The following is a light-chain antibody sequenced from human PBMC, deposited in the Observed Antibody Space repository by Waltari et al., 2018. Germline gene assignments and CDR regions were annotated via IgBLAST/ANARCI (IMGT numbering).Light chain of an antibody. Sequence: SALAQPASVSGSPGQSITISGTGASSDVGVWQSVSWNQLHPGKAPKLLIYAVNKRPSGVSTRFSGSKSGNTASLTISGLQGEDEADYYCGSHTSGSTWVFGGGTKVTVL. CDR1: SSDVGVWQS. V-gene: IGLV2-14*03. CDR3: GSHTSGSTWV. CDR2: AVN. J-gene: IGLJ3*02.